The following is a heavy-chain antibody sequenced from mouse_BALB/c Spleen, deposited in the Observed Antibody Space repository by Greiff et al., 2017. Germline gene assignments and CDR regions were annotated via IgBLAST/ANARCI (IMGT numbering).Heavy chain of an antibody. CDR3: ARSILYGNYVREFAY. CDR1: GYTFTSYL. Sequence: VQLQQSGPELVKPGASVKMSCKASGYTFTSYLMHWVKQKPGQGLEWIGYINPYNDGTKYNEKFKGKATLTSDKSSSTAYMELSSLTSEDSAVYYCARSILYGNYVREFAYWGQGTLVTVSA. J-gene: IGHJ3*01. CDR2: INPYNDGT. D-gene: IGHD2-1*01. V-gene: IGHV1-14*01.